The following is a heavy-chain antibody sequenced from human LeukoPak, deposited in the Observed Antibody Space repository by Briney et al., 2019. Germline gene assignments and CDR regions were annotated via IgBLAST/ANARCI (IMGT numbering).Heavy chain of an antibody. J-gene: IGHJ6*03. D-gene: IGHD2-2*01. CDR3: ARASVVPAAISYYYYMDV. Sequence: ASVKVSCKASGGTFSSYAISWVRQAPGQGLEWMGGIIPIFGTANYAQKFQGRVTITADESTSTAYMELSSLRSEDTAVYYCARASVVPAAISYYYYMDVWGKGTTVTVSS. CDR2: IIPIFGTA. CDR1: GGTFSSYA. V-gene: IGHV1-69*13.